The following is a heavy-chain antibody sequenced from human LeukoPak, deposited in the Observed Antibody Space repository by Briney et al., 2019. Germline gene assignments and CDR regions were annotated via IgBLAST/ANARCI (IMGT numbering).Heavy chain of an antibody. J-gene: IGHJ1*01. Sequence: PGGSLRLSCAASGLTFSSSAMNWVRQAPGKGLEWVSSITSGSTYMFYADALKGRFTVSRDNAKNTLNLQMNSLRAEDTAVYYCARDLFFSDAGYSSGWRAEYFHHWGQGTLVTVSS. CDR2: ITSGSTYM. CDR1: GLTFSSSA. CDR3: ARDLFFSDAGYSSGWRAEYFHH. D-gene: IGHD6-19*01. V-gene: IGHV3-21*01.